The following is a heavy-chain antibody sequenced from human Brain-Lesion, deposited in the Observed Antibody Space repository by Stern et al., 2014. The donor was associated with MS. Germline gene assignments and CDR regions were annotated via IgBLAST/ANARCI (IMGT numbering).Heavy chain of an antibody. CDR1: GGSFIGYS. CDR3: ARRSTVISLYRWFDP. CDR2: IADGRTT. D-gene: IGHD4-23*01. V-gene: IGHV4-34*01. J-gene: IGHJ5*02. Sequence: QVQLGQWGAGLLKPSETLSLTCAVSGGSFIGYSLTWIRQPPGKGLEWIGGIADGRTTTSNPSLLSRVTISADSSTNQIFLKLRSVTAADTAVYYCARRSTVISLYRWFDPWGQGTQVTVFS.